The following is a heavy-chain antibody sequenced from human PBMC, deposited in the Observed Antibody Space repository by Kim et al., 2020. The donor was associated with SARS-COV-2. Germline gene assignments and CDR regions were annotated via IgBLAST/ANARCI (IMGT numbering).Heavy chain of an antibody. Sequence: SETLSLTCTVSGGSISSYYWSWIRQPPGKGLEWIGYIYYSGSTNYNPSLKSRVTISVDTSKNQFSLKLSSVTAADTAVYYCARTYRLYGMDVWGQGTTVTVSS. CDR1: GGSISSYY. J-gene: IGHJ6*02. CDR2: IYYSGST. CDR3: ARTYRLYGMDV. V-gene: IGHV4-59*01.